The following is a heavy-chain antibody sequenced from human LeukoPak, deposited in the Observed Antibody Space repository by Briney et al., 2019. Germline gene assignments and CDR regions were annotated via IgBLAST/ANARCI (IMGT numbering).Heavy chain of an antibody. Sequence: GVSVKVSCKASGYTFTGYYMHWVRQAPGQGLEWMGWINPNSGGTNYAQKFQGRVTMTRDTSISTAYMELSRLRSDDTAVYYCARAETEYYYDSSGYPYFDYWGQGTLVTVSS. CDR3: ARAETEYYYDSSGYPYFDY. CDR2: INPNSGGT. J-gene: IGHJ4*02. V-gene: IGHV1-2*02. D-gene: IGHD3-22*01. CDR1: GYTFTGYY.